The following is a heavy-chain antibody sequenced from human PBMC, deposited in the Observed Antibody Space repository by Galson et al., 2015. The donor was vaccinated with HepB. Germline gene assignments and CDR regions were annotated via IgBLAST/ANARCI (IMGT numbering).Heavy chain of an antibody. J-gene: IGHJ4*02. Sequence: SVKVSCKASGYTFTSYYLHWLRQAPGQGLEWMGVITPSGGSTNYAQKFQGRVTMTRDTSTSTVYMELSSLRSEDTAVYYCARVRSSYGDFDYWGQGTLVTVSS. D-gene: IGHD5-18*01. V-gene: IGHV1-46*01. CDR3: ARVRSSYGDFDY. CDR2: ITPSGGST. CDR1: GYTFTSYY.